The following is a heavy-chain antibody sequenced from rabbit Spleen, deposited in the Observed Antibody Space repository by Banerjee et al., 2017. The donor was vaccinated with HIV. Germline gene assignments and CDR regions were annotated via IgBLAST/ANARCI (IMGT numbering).Heavy chain of an antibody. CDR3: ARDTGSSFSSYGMDL. V-gene: IGHV1S45*01. CDR1: GVSFSFNSY. D-gene: IGHD8-1*01. CDR2: IDVAKYGTT. Sequence: QEQLEESGGGLVKPEGSLTLTCKASGVSFSFNSYMCWVRQAPGKGLEWIACIDVAKYGTTYYTSWAKGRFTISKTSSTTVTLHMTSLTVADTATYFCARDTGSSFSSYGMDLWGPGTLVTVS. J-gene: IGHJ6*01.